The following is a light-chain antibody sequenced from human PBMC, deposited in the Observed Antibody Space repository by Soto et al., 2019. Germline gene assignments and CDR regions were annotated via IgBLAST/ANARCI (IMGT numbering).Light chain of an antibody. CDR2: DVS. CDR3: CSYAGAFTYV. J-gene: IGLJ1*01. CDR1: SSDVGGYSY. V-gene: IGLV2-11*01. Sequence: QSVLTQPCSVSGSPGHSVTISCTGTSSDVGGYSYVSWYQQHPGKAPKLIISDVSKRPSGVPDRFSGSKFGNTASLTISGLQAEDEADYYCCSYAGAFTYVFGSGTKVTVL.